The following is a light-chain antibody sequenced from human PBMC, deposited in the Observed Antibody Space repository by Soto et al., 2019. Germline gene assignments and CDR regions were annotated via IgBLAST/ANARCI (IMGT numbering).Light chain of an antibody. CDR1: HDIGTY. CDR3: QQFDSVPLT. Sequence: DVQMTQSPSSLSASVGDRVTITCQASHDIGTYLNWYQHKPGKAPKLLIFDTSHLATGVPARFSGSGSDTYFTFTITNLQAEDFAAYYCQQFDSVPLTFGGGTEVEIK. J-gene: IGKJ4*01. CDR2: DTS. V-gene: IGKV1-33*01.